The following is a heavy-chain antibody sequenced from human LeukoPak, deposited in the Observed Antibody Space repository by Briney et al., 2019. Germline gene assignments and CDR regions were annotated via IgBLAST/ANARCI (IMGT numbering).Heavy chain of an antibody. V-gene: IGHV3-23*01. CDR1: GFTVSSNY. CDR3: AKEKYNFGYFEY. CDR2: ISGSGGST. Sequence: GGSLRLSCAAPGFTVSSNYMSWVRQAPGKGLEWVSAISGSGGSTYYADSVKGRFTISRDNSKNTLYLQMSSLTVEDTAIYYCAKEKYNFGYFEYWGQGILVTVSS. J-gene: IGHJ4*02. D-gene: IGHD1-1*01.